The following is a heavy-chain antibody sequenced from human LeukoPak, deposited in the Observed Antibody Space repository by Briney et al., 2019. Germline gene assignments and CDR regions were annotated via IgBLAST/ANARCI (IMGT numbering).Heavy chain of an antibody. V-gene: IGHV3-23*01. CDR3: AGGALGRYYYYGMDV. Sequence: PGGSLRLSCAASGFTFSTYAMNWVRQAPGKGLEWVSAISGSGGSTYYADSVKGRFTISRDNSKNTLYLQMNSLRAEDTAVYYCAGGALGRYYYYGMDVWGQGTTVTVSS. CDR2: ISGSGGST. D-gene: IGHD3-16*01. J-gene: IGHJ6*02. CDR1: GFTFSTYA.